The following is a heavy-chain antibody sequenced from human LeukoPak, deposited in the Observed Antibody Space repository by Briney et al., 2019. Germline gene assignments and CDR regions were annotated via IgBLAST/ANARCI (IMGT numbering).Heavy chain of an antibody. J-gene: IGHJ4*02. D-gene: IGHD5-18*01. V-gene: IGHV3-64D*09. Sequence: GGSLRLSCSASGFPFSSYAMHWVRQAPGKGLEYVSAISDSGGSTYYADSVKGRFTISRDNSKNTLYLQMSSLRAEDTAVYYCAKAMAGGYNYGPFDNWGLGALVTVSS. CDR3: AKAMAGGYNYGPFDN. CDR2: ISDSGGST. CDR1: GFPFSSYA.